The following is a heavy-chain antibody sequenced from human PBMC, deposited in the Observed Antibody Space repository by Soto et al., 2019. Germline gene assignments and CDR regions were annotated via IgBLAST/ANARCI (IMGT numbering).Heavy chain of an antibody. J-gene: IGHJ6*02. CDR3: AREEMYYDILTGAYKTFYYGMDV. V-gene: IGHV3-33*01. Sequence: GGSLRHSCAASGFTFSSYGMHWVRQAPGKGLEWVAVIWYDGSNKYYADSVKGRFTISRDNSKNTLYLQMNSLRAEDTAVYYCAREEMYYDILTGAYKTFYYGMDVWGQGTTVTVSS. CDR1: GFTFSSYG. D-gene: IGHD3-9*01. CDR2: IWYDGSNK.